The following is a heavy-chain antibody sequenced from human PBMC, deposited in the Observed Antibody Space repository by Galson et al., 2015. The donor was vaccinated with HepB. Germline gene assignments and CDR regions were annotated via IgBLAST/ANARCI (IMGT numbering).Heavy chain of an antibody. D-gene: IGHD3-3*01. J-gene: IGHJ2*01. CDR1: GFSFSYYA. Sequence: SLRLSCAASGFSFSYYAMTWVRQAPGKGLEWVSTINSNGGSTYYADSVKGRFTISRDNSKSTLYLQMNSLRAEDTAVFYCAKGYDFWSGYTYWYFGLWGRGTLVTVSS. CDR3: AKGYDFWSGYTYWYFGL. CDR2: INSNGGST. V-gene: IGHV3-23*01.